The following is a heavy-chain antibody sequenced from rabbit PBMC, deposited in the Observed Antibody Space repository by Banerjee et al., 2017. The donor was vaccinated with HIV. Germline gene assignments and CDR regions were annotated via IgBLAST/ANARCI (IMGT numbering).Heavy chain of an antibody. CDR2: INTGSGSA. V-gene: IGHV1S45*01. CDR3: AGDIAGSTYGGLEL. Sequence: QEQLEESGGGLVQPEGSLTLTCKASGFDFSSSYYMCWVRQAPGKGLEWIGCINTGSGSAYYASWVISRFTIYKTSSTTVTLQMTSLTAADTATYFCAGDIAGSTYGGLELWGPGTLVTVS. D-gene: IGHD8-1*01. J-gene: IGHJ4*01. CDR1: GFDFSSSYY.